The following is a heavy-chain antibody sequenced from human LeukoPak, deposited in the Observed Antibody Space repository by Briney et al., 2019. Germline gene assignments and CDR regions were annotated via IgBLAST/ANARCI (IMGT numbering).Heavy chain of an antibody. J-gene: IGHJ4*02. CDR2: ISYDGSNK. D-gene: IGHD3-22*01. CDR3: AREDSSGYRIDY. V-gene: IGHV3-30*03. CDR1: GFTFSSYG. Sequence: GGSLRLSCAASGFTFSSYGMHWVRQAPGKGLEWVAVISYDGSNKYYADSVKGRFTISRDNSKNTLYLQMNSLRAEDTAVYYCAREDSSGYRIDYWGQGTLVIVSS.